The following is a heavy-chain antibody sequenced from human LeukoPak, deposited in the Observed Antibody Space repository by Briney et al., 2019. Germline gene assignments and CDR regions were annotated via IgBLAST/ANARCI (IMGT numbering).Heavy chain of an antibody. V-gene: IGHV1-2*02. J-gene: IGHJ4*02. Sequence: GASVKVSCKASGYTFTGYYMHWVRQAPGQGLEWMGWINPNSGGTNYAQKFQGRVTMTRDTSISTAYMELSRLRSDDTAVYYCARPLRYFDWLLAFDYWGQGTLVTVSS. CDR2: INPNSGGT. D-gene: IGHD3-9*01. CDR3: ARPLRYFDWLLAFDY. CDR1: GYTFTGYY.